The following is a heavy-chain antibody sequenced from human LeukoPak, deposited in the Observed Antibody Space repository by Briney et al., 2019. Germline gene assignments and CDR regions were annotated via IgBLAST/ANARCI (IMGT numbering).Heavy chain of an antibody. V-gene: IGHV1-69*06. D-gene: IGHD1-20*01. CDR2: IIPIFGTA. CDR1: GGTFSSYA. Sequence: ASVKVSCKASGGTFSSYAISWVRQAPGQGLEWMGGIIPIFGTANYAQKFQGRVTITADKSTSTAYMELSSLRSEDTAVYYCARVGSITGTKGFFGYWGQGTLVTVSS. J-gene: IGHJ4*02. CDR3: ARVGSITGTKGFFGY.